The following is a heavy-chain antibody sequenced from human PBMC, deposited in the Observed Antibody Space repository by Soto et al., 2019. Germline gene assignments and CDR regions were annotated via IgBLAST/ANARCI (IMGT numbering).Heavy chain of an antibody. V-gene: IGHV3-30*18. CDR3: AKDLPPGASDY. Sequence: PGGSLRLSCAASGFAFSSYAMHWVRQAPGKGLEWVAVIAYDGSENYYADSVKGRFTISRDNSKNTLYLQMNSLRTEDTALYYCAKDLPPGASDYWGQGTLVTVSS. D-gene: IGHD3-10*01. CDR2: IAYDGSEN. CDR1: GFAFSSYA. J-gene: IGHJ4*02.